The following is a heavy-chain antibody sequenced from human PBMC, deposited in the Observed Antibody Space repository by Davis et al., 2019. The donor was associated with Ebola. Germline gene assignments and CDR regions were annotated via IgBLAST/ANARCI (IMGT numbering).Heavy chain of an antibody. CDR2: ISGSGGST. CDR1: GFTFSSYA. Sequence: GESLKISCAASGFTFSSYAMSWVRQAPGKGLEWVSAISGSGGSTDYADSVRGRFTISRDNFKNTLFLQMNSLRAEDTAVYYCASGGATSWFDPWSQGTLVTVSS. V-gene: IGHV3-23*01. CDR3: ASGGATSWFDP. D-gene: IGHD1-1*01. J-gene: IGHJ5*02.